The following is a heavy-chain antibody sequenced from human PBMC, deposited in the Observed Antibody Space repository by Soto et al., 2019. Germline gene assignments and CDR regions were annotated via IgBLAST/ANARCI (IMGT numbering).Heavy chain of an antibody. CDR3: ARDQLGPAAILDYYGMDV. D-gene: IGHD2-2*01. CDR2: IIPIFGTA. J-gene: IGHJ6*02. Sequence: SVKVSCKASGGTFSSYAISWVRQAPGQGLEWMGGIIPIFGTANYAQKFQGRVTITADESTSTAYMELSSLRSEDTAVYYCARDQLGPAAILDYYGMDVWGQGTTVTVSS. CDR1: GGTFSSYA. V-gene: IGHV1-69*13.